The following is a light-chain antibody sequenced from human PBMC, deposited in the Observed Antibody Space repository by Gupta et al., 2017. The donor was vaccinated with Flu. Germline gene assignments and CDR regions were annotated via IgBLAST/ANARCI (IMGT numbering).Light chain of an antibody. CDR2: EAT. CDR1: QDIDDD. V-gene: IGKV5-2*01. CDR3: LQHENFPLGT. J-gene: IGKJ2*01. Sequence: VFMSVTPGDKVNISCKASQDIDDDVNWYQQKPGEAAIFIIQEATTLVPGTPPRFGGSGYGTDLTLTLNNVGSEDATYYFCLQHENFPLGTVGQGPKLEIK.